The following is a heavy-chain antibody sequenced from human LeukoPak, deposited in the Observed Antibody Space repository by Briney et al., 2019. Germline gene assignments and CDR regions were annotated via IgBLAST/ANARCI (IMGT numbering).Heavy chain of an antibody. CDR3: ARGPNFDY. CDR2: IYHSGST. Sequence: PSETLSLTCAVPGGSISSGGYSWSWIRQPPGKGLEWIGYIYHSGSTYYNPSLKSRVTISVDRSKNQFSLKLSSVTAADTAVYYCARGPNFDYWGQGTLVTVSS. J-gene: IGHJ4*02. V-gene: IGHV4-30-2*01. CDR1: GGSISSGGYS.